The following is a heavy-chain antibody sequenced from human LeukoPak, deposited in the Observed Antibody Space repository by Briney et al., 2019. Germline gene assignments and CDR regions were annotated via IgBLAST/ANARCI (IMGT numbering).Heavy chain of an antibody. Sequence: ASVKVSCKPSGYTFTVSYLHWVRQAPGQGLEWVGWMNPNSGVTVYAQNFQGRVTMTRDTSISTAYMELSSLTSDDTAVYYCTRGAGTSWFDYWGQGSPVTVSS. CDR2: MNPNSGVT. CDR3: TRGAGTSWFDY. CDR1: GYTFTVSY. D-gene: IGHD2-2*01. J-gene: IGHJ4*02. V-gene: IGHV1-2*02.